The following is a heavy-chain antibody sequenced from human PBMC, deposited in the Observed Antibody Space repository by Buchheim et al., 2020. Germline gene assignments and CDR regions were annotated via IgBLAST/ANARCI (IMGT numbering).Heavy chain of an antibody. D-gene: IGHD6-19*01. Sequence: EVQLVESEGGLVQPGGSLRLSCAASGFTFSSYWMSWVRQAPGKGLEWVANIKQDGSEKYYVDSVKGRFTISRDNAKNSLYLQMNSLRAEDTAVYYCARLESEFSSGWYASHYYYYMDVWGKGTT. CDR1: GFTFSSYW. J-gene: IGHJ6*03. CDR3: ARLESEFSSGWYASHYYYYMDV. V-gene: IGHV3-7*01. CDR2: IKQDGSEK.